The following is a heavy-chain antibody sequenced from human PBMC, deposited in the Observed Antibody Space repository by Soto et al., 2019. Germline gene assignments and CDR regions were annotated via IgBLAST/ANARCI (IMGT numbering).Heavy chain of an antibody. Sequence: GGSLRLSCAASGFTFSSYGMHWVRQAPGKGLEWVSSISSSSSYIYYADSVKGRFTISRDNAKNSLYLQMNSLRAEDTAVYYCAFAGSGSYSNVPDAFDIWGQGTMVTVSS. J-gene: IGHJ3*02. CDR2: ISSSSSYI. CDR1: GFTFSSYG. CDR3: AFAGSGSYSNVPDAFDI. D-gene: IGHD3-10*01. V-gene: IGHV3-21*01.